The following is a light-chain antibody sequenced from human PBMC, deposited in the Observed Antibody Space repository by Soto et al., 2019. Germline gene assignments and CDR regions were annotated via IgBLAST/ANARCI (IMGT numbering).Light chain of an antibody. CDR3: QQYGGSPQT. CDR1: QSVSNY. V-gene: IGKV3-20*01. Sequence: PGDRATLSCRASQSVSNYLVWYQQKPGHAPRLLISGASSRATGIPDRFSGSGSGTEFTLTIRRLEPEDFAVYYCQQYGGSPQTFGQGTKV. J-gene: IGKJ1*01. CDR2: GAS.